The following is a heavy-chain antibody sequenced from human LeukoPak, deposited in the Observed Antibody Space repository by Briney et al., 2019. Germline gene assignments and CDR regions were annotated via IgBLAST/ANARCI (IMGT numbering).Heavy chain of an antibody. CDR3: ARAGRFLVKDAFDI. D-gene: IGHD3-3*01. CDR2: IYYSGST. CDR1: GYSITSSSW. Sequence: SDTLSLTCAVSGYSITSSSWWGWIRQPPGKGLEWIGYIYYSGSTYYNPSLKSRVTISVDTSKNQFSLKLSSVTAADTAVYYCARAGRFLVKDAFDIWGQGTMVTVSS. V-gene: IGHV4-28*03. J-gene: IGHJ3*02.